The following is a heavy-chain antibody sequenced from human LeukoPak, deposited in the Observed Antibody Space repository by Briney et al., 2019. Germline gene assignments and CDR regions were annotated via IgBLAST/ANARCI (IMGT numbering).Heavy chain of an antibody. CDR3: ARDGGAPDY. CDR2: IKEDGSEK. D-gene: IGHD3-3*01. Sequence: GGSLRLSCAASGFTFSNYWMSWVRQAPGKGLEWVANIKEDGSEKYYVDSVKGRFTISRDNAKNSLYLQMNSLRAEDTAVYYCARDGGAPDYWGQGTLVTVSS. J-gene: IGHJ4*02. V-gene: IGHV3-7*01. CDR1: GFTFSNYW.